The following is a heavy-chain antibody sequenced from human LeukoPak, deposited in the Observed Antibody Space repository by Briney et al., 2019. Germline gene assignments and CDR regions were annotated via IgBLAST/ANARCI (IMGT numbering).Heavy chain of an antibody. CDR1: GGSISSYY. Sequence: SETLSLTCTVPGGSISSYYWGWIRQPPGKGLEWIGYIYYSGSTNYNPSLKSRVTISVYTSKNQFSLKLSSVTAADTAVYYCARGGYYDILTGYGYYMDVWGKGTTVTISS. CDR3: ARGGYYDILTGYGYYMDV. CDR2: IYYSGST. D-gene: IGHD3-9*01. V-gene: IGHV4-59*12. J-gene: IGHJ6*03.